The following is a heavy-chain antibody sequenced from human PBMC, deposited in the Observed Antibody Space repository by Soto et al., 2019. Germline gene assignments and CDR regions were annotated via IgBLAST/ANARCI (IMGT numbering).Heavy chain of an antibody. CDR3: ARDKITGLFDY. Sequence: PSETLSLTCAVSGVSISSGGYSWGWIRQPPGKGLEWIGYIYHSVSTYYNPSLKSRVTISVDTSKNQFSLKLTSVTAADTAVYYCARDKITGLFDYWGQGTLVTVSS. V-gene: IGHV4-30-2*01. J-gene: IGHJ4*02. D-gene: IGHD2-8*02. CDR1: GVSISSGGYS. CDR2: IYHSVST.